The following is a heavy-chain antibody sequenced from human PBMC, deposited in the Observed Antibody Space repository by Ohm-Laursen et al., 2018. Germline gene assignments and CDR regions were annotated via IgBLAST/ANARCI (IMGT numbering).Heavy chain of an antibody. J-gene: IGHJ4*02. CDR1: GVTVSTNY. Sequence: GSLRLSCAASGVTVSTNYMSWVRQAPGRGLEWVSILYSGGSAYSADSVKGRFTISRDNSKNTLYLQISSLRAEDTAIYYCATTSLEGVFDYWGQGTLVTVSS. CDR3: ATTSLEGVFDY. V-gene: IGHV3-53*01. CDR2: LYSGGSA. D-gene: IGHD2-8*01.